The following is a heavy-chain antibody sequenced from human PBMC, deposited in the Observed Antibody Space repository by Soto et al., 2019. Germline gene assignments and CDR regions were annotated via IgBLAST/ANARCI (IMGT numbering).Heavy chain of an antibody. Sequence: ASVKVSCKASGYTFTSYYIHWVRQAPGQGLEWMGIINPNGGSTNYAQKFQGRVTMTRDTSTSTVYMELSSLRSEDTAVYYCARGTVGATIYYYYGMDVWGQGTTVTVSS. V-gene: IGHV1-46*01. CDR3: ARGTVGATIYYYYGMDV. CDR2: INPNGGST. CDR1: GYTFTSYY. D-gene: IGHD1-26*01. J-gene: IGHJ6*02.